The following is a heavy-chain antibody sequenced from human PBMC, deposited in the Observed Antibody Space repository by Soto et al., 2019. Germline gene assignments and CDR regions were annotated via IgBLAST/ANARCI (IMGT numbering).Heavy chain of an antibody. J-gene: IGHJ4*02. Sequence: ATVKVSCKASGYTFTGHYIHWVRQAQEQGPEWMGEIGPESGDTRYAQKFQGRATMTMDMSINTVHIELNNLSPDDTPLSYCGSGRSSQLVGCYWGQGTPVTVSS. CDR2: IGPESGDT. V-gene: IGHV1-2*02. CDR1: GYTFTGHY. CDR3: GSGRSSQLVGCY. D-gene: IGHD6-6*01.